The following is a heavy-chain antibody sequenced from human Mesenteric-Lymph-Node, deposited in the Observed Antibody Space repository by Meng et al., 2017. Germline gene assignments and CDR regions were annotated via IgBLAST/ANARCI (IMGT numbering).Heavy chain of an antibody. D-gene: IGHD3-9*01. V-gene: IGHV4-61*01. Sequence: VQLQESGPGLVRPSETLSLTCSVSGGSVSSGSYYWSWIRQTPGKGLEWIGYIYYSGATNYNPSLKSRVTISADTSKNQFSLNLKSMTAADTAVYYCARLDQALDYWGQGTLVTVSS. CDR3: ARLDQALDY. J-gene: IGHJ4*02. CDR2: IYYSGAT. CDR1: GGSVSSGSYY.